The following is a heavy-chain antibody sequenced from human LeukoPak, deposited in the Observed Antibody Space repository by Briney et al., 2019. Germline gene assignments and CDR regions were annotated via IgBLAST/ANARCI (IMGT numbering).Heavy chain of an antibody. D-gene: IGHD3-9*01. Sequence: GGSLRLSCAASGFTFSSYAMHWVRQAPGKGLEWVSVISYDGSNKYYADSVKGRFTISRDDSKKTLYLQMNSLRLEDTAVYYCAREDPPINSLFFFDYWGQGTLVTVSS. CDR2: ISYDGSNK. J-gene: IGHJ4*02. CDR3: AREDPPINSLFFFDY. CDR1: GFTFSSYA. V-gene: IGHV3-30-3*01.